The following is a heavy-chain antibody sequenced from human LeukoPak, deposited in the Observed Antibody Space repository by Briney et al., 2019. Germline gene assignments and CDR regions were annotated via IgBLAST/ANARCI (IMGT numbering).Heavy chain of an antibody. J-gene: IGHJ6*02. CDR1: GYTSTGYY. CDR3: ATMGLDSSGVYYYYGMDV. D-gene: IGHD3-22*01. CDR2: INPNSGGT. Sequence: ASVKVSCKASGYTSTGYYMHWVRQAPGQGLEWMGRINPNSGGTNYAQKFQGRVTMTEDTSTDTAYMELSSLRSEDTAVYYCATMGLDSSGVYYYYGMDVWGQGTTVTVSS. V-gene: IGHV1-2*06.